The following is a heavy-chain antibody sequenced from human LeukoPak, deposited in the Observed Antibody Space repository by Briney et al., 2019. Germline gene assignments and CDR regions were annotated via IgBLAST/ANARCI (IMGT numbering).Heavy chain of an antibody. D-gene: IGHD3-3*01. J-gene: IGHJ3*02. CDR2: ISYDGSNK. CDR3: ARDLSTEVAENYDFWSGYPGI. CDR1: GFTFSSYA. V-gene: IGHV3-30-3*01. Sequence: PGRSLRLSCAASGFTFSSYAMHWVRQAPGKGLEWVAVISYDGSNKYYADSVKGRFTISRDNSKNTLYLQMNSLRAEDTAVYYCARDLSTEVAENYDFWSGYPGIWGQGTRVTVSS.